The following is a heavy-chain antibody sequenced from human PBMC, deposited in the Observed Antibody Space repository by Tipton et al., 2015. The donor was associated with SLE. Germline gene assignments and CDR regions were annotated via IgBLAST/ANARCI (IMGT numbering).Heavy chain of an antibody. Sequence: TLSLTCTISGVSMRSYYWSWIRQPPGKALEWIGFIYYSGTTNYNPSLKSRVTISVDTSKNQFSLKLSSVTAADTAVYYCARHGDSLMPPDYWGQGTLVTVSS. V-gene: IGHV4-59*08. CDR3: ARHGDSLMPPDY. CDR1: GVSMRSYY. D-gene: IGHD2-2*01. CDR2: IYYSGTT. J-gene: IGHJ4*02.